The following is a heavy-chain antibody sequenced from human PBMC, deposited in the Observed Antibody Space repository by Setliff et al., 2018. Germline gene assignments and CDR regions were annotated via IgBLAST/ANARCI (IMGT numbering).Heavy chain of an antibody. CDR2: INPNSGGT. J-gene: IGHJ4*02. D-gene: IGHD3-22*01. CDR3: ARGALHYDSSGYYPDY. CDR1: GYTFTGYY. Sequence: ASVKVSCKASGYTFTGYYMYWVRQAPGQGLEWMGRINPNSGGTNYAQKFQGRVTMTRDTSISTVYMELSRLRSDDTALYYCARGALHYDSSGYYPDYWGQGTLVTVSS. V-gene: IGHV1-2*06.